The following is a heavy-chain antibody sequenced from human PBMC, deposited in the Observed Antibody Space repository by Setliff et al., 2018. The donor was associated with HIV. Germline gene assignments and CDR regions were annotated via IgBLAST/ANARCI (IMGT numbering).Heavy chain of an antibody. CDR1: GYSLTSYW. Sequence: GESLKTSCKGPGYSLTSYWIGWVRQTPGKGLEWMGISYPGDSDTRYSPSFQGKVTISADKTISTAYLQGTSLKASDTAMSYCAREAQGNGYSNWGQGTLVTVSS. CDR2: SYPGDSDT. J-gene: IGHJ4*02. D-gene: IGHD4-4*01. CDR3: AREAQGNGYSN. V-gene: IGHV5-51*01.